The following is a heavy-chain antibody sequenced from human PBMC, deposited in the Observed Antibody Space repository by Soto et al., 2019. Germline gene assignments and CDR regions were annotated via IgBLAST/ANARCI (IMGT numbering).Heavy chain of an antibody. J-gene: IGHJ3*02. Sequence: SETLSLTCTVSGGSISSSSYYWGWIRQPPGKGLEWIGSIYYSGSTYYNPSLKSRVTISVDTSKNQFSLKLSSVTAADTVVYYCARHDYDFWSGYYNAFDIWGQGTMVTVSS. CDR1: GGSISSSSYY. CDR2: IYYSGST. V-gene: IGHV4-39*01. CDR3: ARHDYDFWSGYYNAFDI. D-gene: IGHD3-3*01.